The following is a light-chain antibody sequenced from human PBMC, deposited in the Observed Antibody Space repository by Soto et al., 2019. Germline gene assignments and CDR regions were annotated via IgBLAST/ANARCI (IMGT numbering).Light chain of an antibody. CDR3: KQYNSYSWK. Sequence: IQMSQYPSSLCASVGDRVTITVGAIQGIRNDLGWYQQKPGKAPKLLIYKASSLESGVPSRFSGSGSGTEFTLTLSSLQPDDFATYYCKQYNSYSWKCGQGTKVDIK. J-gene: IGKJ1*01. CDR2: KAS. V-gene: IGKV1-5*03. CDR1: QGIRND.